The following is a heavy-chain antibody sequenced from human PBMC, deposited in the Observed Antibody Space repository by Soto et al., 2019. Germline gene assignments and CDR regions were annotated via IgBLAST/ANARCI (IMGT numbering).Heavy chain of an antibody. J-gene: IGHJ5*02. V-gene: IGHV4-31*03. CDR1: GGSISSGGYY. D-gene: IGHD3-10*01. Sequence: QVQLQESGPGLVKPSQTLSLTCTVSGGSISSGGYYWSWIRQHPGKGLEWIGYIYYSGSTYYNPSLKSRVTITVDTSKNQYTLKLSSVTDADTAVYYCARTLWFGELLDWCDPWGQGTLVTGSS. CDR2: IYYSGST. CDR3: ARTLWFGELLDWCDP.